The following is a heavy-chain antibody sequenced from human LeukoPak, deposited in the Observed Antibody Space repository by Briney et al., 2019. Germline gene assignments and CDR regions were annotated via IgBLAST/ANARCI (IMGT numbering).Heavy chain of an antibody. D-gene: IGHD5-24*01. Sequence: GGSLRLSCTASGFKFADAPMHWVRQPPGKGLEWIALITWDATDSYYADSVKGRFTISRDDSRNSLYLQMNNLRSEDTALYFCAKDVSFRRGHNFDASDVWGLGTMVIVSS. CDR1: GFKFADAP. V-gene: IGHV3-43*01. J-gene: IGHJ3*01. CDR3: AKDVSFRRGHNFDASDV. CDR2: ITWDATDS.